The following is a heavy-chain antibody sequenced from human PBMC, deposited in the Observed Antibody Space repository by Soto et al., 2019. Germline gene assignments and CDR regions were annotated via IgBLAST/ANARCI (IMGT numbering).Heavy chain of an antibody. CDR1: GYIFTDYT. CDR3: AREGLVRGVLRGIRFDP. Sequence: QVQLVQSGAEVKKSGASVKVSCEASGYIFTDYTIHWVRQAPGQRLELMGWINAGNGDTKYSHQFQGRVTFSRDTSASRVYMELSSLRSEDTAVYYCAREGLVRGVLRGIRFDPWGQGTLVTVSS. V-gene: IGHV1-3*01. CDR2: INAGNGDT. J-gene: IGHJ5*02. D-gene: IGHD3-10*01.